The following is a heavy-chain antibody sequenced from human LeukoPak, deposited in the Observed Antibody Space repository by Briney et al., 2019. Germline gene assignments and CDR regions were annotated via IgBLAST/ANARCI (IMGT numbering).Heavy chain of an antibody. Sequence: GGSLRLSCAASGSTFDDYAMHWVRQAPGKGLEWVSGISWNSGSIGYADSVKGRFTISRDNAKNSLYLQMNSLRAEDTALYYCAKGRRPNSYFDYWGQGTLVTVSS. CDR2: ISWNSGSI. CDR1: GSTFDDYA. V-gene: IGHV3-9*01. D-gene: IGHD1-1*01. CDR3: AKGRRPNSYFDY. J-gene: IGHJ4*02.